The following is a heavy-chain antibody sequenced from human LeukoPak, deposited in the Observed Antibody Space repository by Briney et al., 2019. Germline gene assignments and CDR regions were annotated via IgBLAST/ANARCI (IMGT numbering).Heavy chain of an antibody. CDR2: ISAYNGNT. V-gene: IGHV1-18*01. J-gene: IGHJ4*02. CDR3: ARDHYYDSSGYTRSADY. D-gene: IGHD3-22*01. CDR1: GYTFTSYG. Sequence: ASVKVSRKASGYTFTSYGISRVRQAPGQGLEWMGWISAYNGNTNYAQKLQGRVTMTTDTSTSTAYMELRSLRSDDTAVYYCARDHYYDSSGYTRSADYWGQGTLVTVSS.